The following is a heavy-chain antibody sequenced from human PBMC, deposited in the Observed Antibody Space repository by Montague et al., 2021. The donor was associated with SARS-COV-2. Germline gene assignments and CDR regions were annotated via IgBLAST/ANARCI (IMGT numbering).Heavy chain of an antibody. D-gene: IGHD2-21*02. Sequence: SLRLSCAASGFTFSSNYMSWVRQAPGKGLEWVSVIYSGVSTNYADAVXXRRTISRDNSKNTLYLQMNSLRAEDTAVYYCARDSKPDCVPYWYFDLWGRGTLVTVSS. CDR1: GFTFSSNY. CDR3: ARDSKPDCVPYWYFDL. J-gene: IGHJ2*01. V-gene: IGHV3-53*01. CDR2: IYSGVST.